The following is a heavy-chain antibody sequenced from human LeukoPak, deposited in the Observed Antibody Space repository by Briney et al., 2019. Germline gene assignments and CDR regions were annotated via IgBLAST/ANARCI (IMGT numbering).Heavy chain of an antibody. CDR2: IYPGDSDT. D-gene: IGHD2-21*02. Sequence: PGESLEISCKGSGYSFSSYWIGWVRQMPGKGLEWMGMIYPGDSDTRYSPSFQGQATISADKSISTAYLHWSSLKASDTAMYYCARRAYCGGDCYLDYWGQGTLVTVSS. J-gene: IGHJ4*02. CDR3: ARRAYCGGDCYLDY. CDR1: GYSFSSYW. V-gene: IGHV5-51*03.